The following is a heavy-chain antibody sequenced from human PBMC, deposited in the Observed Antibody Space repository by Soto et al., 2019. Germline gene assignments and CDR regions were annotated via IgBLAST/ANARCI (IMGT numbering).Heavy chain of an antibody. V-gene: IGHV4-59*11. D-gene: IGHD2-21*02. Sequence: QMQLQASGPRLVKTSETLSLTCTVSGGSMTNLYWSWVRQTPGKRLEWIGYIYYTGNTYYNPSLKSRVHISVDTSKNQFSLRLNSVTAADTAVYYCARGGWSLDAWGQGALVTVSS. CDR2: IYYTGNT. J-gene: IGHJ5*02. CDR3: ARGGWSLDA. CDR1: GGSMTNLY.